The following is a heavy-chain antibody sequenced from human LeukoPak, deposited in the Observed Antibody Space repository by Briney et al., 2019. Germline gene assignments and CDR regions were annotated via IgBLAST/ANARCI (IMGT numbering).Heavy chain of an antibody. D-gene: IGHD5-12*01. CDR2: ISGSAGGT. V-gene: IGHV3-23*01. Sequence: GGSLRLSYAASEFTFSSYAMSWVRQAQGKGLEWVSAISGSAGGTYYADSVKGRFTISRDNSKNTLYLLMHSLRAEDTAVYYCAKGAGYSGHDLSSYFDYWGQGILVTVSS. CDR3: AKGAGYSGHDLSSYFDY. J-gene: IGHJ4*02. CDR1: EFTFSSYA.